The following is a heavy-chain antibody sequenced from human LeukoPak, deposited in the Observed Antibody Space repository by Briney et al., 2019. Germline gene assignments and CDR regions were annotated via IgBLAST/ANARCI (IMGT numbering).Heavy chain of an antibody. J-gene: IGHJ5*02. Sequence: GASVKVSCKASGYTFTGYYMHWVRQAPGQGLEWMGWINPNSGGTNYAQKFQGRVTMTRDTSISTAYMELSRLRSDDTAVYYCATEGDLRFLEWDNWFDPWGQGTLVTVSS. CDR3: ATEGDLRFLEWDNWFDP. CDR2: INPNSGGT. D-gene: IGHD3-3*01. CDR1: GYTFTGYY. V-gene: IGHV1-2*02.